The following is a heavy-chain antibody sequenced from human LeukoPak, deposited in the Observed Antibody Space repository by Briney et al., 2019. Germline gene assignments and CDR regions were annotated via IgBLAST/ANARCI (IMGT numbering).Heavy chain of an antibody. CDR2: IVVGSGNT. CDR1: GFTFTSSA. CDR3: AAEPDSRELVGYGMDV. J-gene: IGHJ6*04. V-gene: IGHV1-58*01. D-gene: IGHD3-10*01. Sequence: SVKVSCKASGFTFTSSAVQWVRQARGQRVEWIGWIVVGSGNTNYAQKFQERVTITRDMSTSTAYMELSSLRSEDTAVYYCAAEPDSRELVGYGMDVWGKGTTVTVSS.